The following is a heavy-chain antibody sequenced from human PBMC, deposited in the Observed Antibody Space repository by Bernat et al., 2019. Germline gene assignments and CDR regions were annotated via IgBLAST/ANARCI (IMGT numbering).Heavy chain of an antibody. J-gene: IGHJ6*02. CDR3: AARLRVGMDV. CDR1: GDSISSSSYY. CDR2: IYYSGST. V-gene: IGHV4-39*01. Sequence: QLQLQESGPGLVKPSETLSLTCTVSGDSISSSSYYWGWIRQPPGKGLEWIGSIYYSGSTYYNPSLKSRVTISVDTSKNQFSLKLSSVTAADTAVYYCAARLRVGMDVWGQGTTVTVSS.